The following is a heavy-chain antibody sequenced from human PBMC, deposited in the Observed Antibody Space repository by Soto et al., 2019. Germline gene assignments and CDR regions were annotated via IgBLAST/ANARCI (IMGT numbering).Heavy chain of an antibody. V-gene: IGHV4-59*08. CDR1: GGSISSYY. CDR3: ARRYGYYFDY. J-gene: IGHJ4*02. Sequence: QVQLQESGPGLVKPSETLSLTCTVSGGSISSYYWSWIRQPPGKGLEWIGYIYYSGGTNYNPSLKSRVTISVDTSKNQLSLKLSSVTAAVTAVYYCARRYGYYFDYWGQGTLVTVSS. D-gene: IGHD4-17*01. CDR2: IYYSGGT.